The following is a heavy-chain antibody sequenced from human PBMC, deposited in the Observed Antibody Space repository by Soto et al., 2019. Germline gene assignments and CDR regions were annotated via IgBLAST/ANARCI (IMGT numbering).Heavy chain of an antibody. CDR3: ARQMSIAARESAFDI. V-gene: IGHV3-30-3*01. Sequence: GGPLRLSCAASGFTFSSYAMNWVRQAPGKGLEWVAVISYDGSNKYYADSVKGRFTISRDNSKNTLYLQMNSLRAEDTAVYYCARQMSIAARESAFDIWGQGTMVTVSS. D-gene: IGHD6-6*01. CDR1: GFTFSSYA. J-gene: IGHJ3*02. CDR2: ISYDGSNK.